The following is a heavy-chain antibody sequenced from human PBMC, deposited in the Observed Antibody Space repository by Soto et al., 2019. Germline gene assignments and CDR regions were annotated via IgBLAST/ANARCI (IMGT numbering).Heavy chain of an antibody. Sequence: QVQLVESGGGVVQPGRSLRLSCVASGFIFSGYGMHWVRQAPGKGLEWMALISYDGSNKYYIDSVKGRFTISRDNSKNTLYLQKNSLRAEDTAVYLCAKGQNYYDSSGYPDYWGQGTLVTVSS. CDR3: AKGQNYYDSSGYPDY. V-gene: IGHV3-30*18. CDR2: ISYDGSNK. CDR1: GFIFSGYG. D-gene: IGHD3-22*01. J-gene: IGHJ4*02.